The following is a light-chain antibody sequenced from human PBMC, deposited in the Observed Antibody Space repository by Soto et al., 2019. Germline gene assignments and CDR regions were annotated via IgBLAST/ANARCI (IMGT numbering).Light chain of an antibody. CDR1: QSLVHSNGNTY. CDR3: MQSSLFPHT. V-gene: IGKV2-24*01. Sequence: DVVMTQTPLSSPVTLGQPASISCSSSQSLVHSNGNTYLNWLHQRPGQPPRLLIYKISTRFSGVXDXXSGSGAGTNFTLKISRVEAEDVGVYYCMQSSLFPHTFGGGTKLEI. CDR2: KIS. J-gene: IGKJ4*01.